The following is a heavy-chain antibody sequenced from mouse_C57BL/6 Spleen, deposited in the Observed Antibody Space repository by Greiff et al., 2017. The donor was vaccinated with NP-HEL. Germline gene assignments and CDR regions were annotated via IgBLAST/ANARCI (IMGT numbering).Heavy chain of an antibody. Sequence: VQLQQPGAELVRPGSSVKLSCKASGYTFTSYWMHWVKQRPIQGLEWIGNIDPSDSETHYNQKFKDKATLTVDKSSSTAYMQLSSLTSEDSAVYYCARSGYYGSSYYFDYWVQGTTLTVSS. V-gene: IGHV1-52*01. D-gene: IGHD1-1*01. J-gene: IGHJ2*01. CDR3: ARSGYYGSSYYFDY. CDR1: GYTFTSYW. CDR2: IDPSDSET.